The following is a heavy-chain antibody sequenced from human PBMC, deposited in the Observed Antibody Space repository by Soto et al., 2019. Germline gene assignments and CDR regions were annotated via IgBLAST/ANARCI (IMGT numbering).Heavy chain of an antibody. CDR2: INHRGST. Sequence: TLPVTSAHHRTSFCGDYWSWISQPAGGGRWCSGEINHRGSTNYNPSLKSRVTISVDTSKNQFSLKLSSVTAADTAVYYCARGRRRTGYCSGGSCITGYFQYWGQGTLVTVS. J-gene: IGHJ1*01. V-gene: IGHV4-34*01. CDR1: RTSFCGDY. D-gene: IGHD2-15*01. CDR3: ARGRRRTGYCSGGSCITGYFQY.